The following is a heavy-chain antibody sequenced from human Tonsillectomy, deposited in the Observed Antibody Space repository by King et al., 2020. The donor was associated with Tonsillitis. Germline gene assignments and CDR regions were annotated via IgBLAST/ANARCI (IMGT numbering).Heavy chain of an antibody. D-gene: IGHD3-10*01. J-gene: IGHJ4*02. Sequence: VQLVESGGGLVKPGGSLRLSCAASGYTFRDYDMHWIRQAPGKGLEWIAFISSSRSYIYHADSVKGRFTISRDNVMNSLYLQVNSLRAEDTAVYYCARDRGPAIGFHEGPTSGAGAFDHWGQGTLVAVSS. CDR2: ISSSRSYI. CDR1: GYTFRDYD. CDR3: ARDRGPAIGFHEGPTSGAGAFDH. V-gene: IGHV3-11*01.